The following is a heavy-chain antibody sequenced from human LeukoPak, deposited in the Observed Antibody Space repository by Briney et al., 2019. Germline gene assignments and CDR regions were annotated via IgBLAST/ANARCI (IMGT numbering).Heavy chain of an antibody. CDR3: ARGFRGPNFDY. V-gene: IGHV4-38-2*02. Sequence: SETLSLTCSVSGYSIGSAFYWGWIRQPPGKGLEWIGTIYHSGSTNYNPSLKSRVTMSLDTSKNQFSLKLNSVTAADTAVYYCARGFRGPNFDYWGQGTLVTVSS. CDR2: IYHSGST. CDR1: GYSIGSAFY. D-gene: IGHD3-10*01. J-gene: IGHJ4*02.